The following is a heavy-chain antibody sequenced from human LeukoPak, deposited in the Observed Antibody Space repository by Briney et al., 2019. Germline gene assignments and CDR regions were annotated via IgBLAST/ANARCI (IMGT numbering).Heavy chain of an antibody. CDR1: GGSFSGYY. CDR2: INHSGST. Sequence: SETLSLTCAVYGGSFSGYYWSWIRQPPGKGLEWIGEINHSGSTNYNPSLKSRVTISVDTSKNQFSLKLSSVTAADTAVYYCASHSSGYAFDIWGQGTMVTVSS. V-gene: IGHV4-34*01. D-gene: IGHD3-22*01. J-gene: IGHJ3*02. CDR3: ASHSSGYAFDI.